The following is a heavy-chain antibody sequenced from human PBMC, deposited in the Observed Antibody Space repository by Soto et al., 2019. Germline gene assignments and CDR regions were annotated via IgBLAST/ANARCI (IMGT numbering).Heavy chain of an antibody. CDR1: GGPLSSYD. J-gene: IGHJ4*02. CDR2: ISYSGST. V-gene: IGHV4-59*01. D-gene: IGHD4-17*01. Sequence: XTLSLPCAVSGGPLSSYDWSWIRQPTGKGLELSGYISYSGSTNYNPSLKSRFTISVDTYKNQFSLKVSSVTSADTAVYYCARQMTTLTTFDYWGQGTLGTVSS. CDR3: ARQMTTLTTFDY.